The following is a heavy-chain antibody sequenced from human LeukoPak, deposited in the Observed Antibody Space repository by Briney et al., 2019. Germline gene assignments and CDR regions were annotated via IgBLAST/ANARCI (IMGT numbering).Heavy chain of an antibody. J-gene: IGHJ4*02. CDR3: AKDQWQAGGFDY. CDR2: ISGDGGST. CDR1: GFTFDEYG. D-gene: IGHD6-19*01. V-gene: IGHV3-43*02. Sequence: GGSLRLSCAAFGFTFDEYGMYWVRQAPGKGLEWVSLISGDGGSTFYADSVKGRFTISRDNSKNSLYLQMNRLRTEDTALYYCAKDQWQAGGFDYWGQGTLVTVSS.